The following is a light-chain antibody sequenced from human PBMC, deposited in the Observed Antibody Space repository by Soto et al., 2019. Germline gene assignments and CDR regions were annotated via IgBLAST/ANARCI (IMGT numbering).Light chain of an antibody. CDR1: SSDVGGYNY. CDR3: ISYTRSSPYV. J-gene: IGLJ1*01. CDR2: DVS. Sequence: QCVLAQPASVSGSPGQSITISCTGTSSDVGGYNYVSWYQHHPGKAPKLIIFDVSNRPSGISNRFSGSKSGNTASLTIPGLQAEDLADYYCISYTRSSPYVFXTGTKVTVL. V-gene: IGLV2-14*03.